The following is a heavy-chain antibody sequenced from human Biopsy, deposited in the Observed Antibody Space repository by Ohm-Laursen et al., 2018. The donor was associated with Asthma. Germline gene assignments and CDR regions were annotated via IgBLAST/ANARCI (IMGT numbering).Heavy chain of an antibody. CDR2: ISYDGSNK. V-gene: IGHV3-30*18. D-gene: IGHD3-9*01. J-gene: IGHJ5*02. Sequence: SLRLSCAASGFTSSSYGMHWVRQAPGEGLEWVAVISYDGSNKYYADSVKGRFTISRDNSKNTLYLQMNSLRAEDTAVYYCAKAERYFDWYWFDPWGQGTLVTVSS. CDR3: AKAERYFDWYWFDP. CDR1: GFTSSSYG.